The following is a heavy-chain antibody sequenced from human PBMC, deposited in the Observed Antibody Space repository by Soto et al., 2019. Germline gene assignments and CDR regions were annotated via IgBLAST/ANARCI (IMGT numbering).Heavy chain of an antibody. CDR1: GFTFSGSA. Sequence: EVQLVESGGGLVQPGGSLKLSCAASGFTFSGSAMHWVRQASGKGLEWVGRIRSKANSYATAYAASVKGRFTISRDDSKSTAYLQMNSLKTEDTAVYYCTSSSSDYYYGMDVWGQGTTVTVSS. CDR3: TSSSSDYYYGMDV. V-gene: IGHV3-73*02. D-gene: IGHD6-6*01. J-gene: IGHJ6*02. CDR2: IRSKANSYAT.